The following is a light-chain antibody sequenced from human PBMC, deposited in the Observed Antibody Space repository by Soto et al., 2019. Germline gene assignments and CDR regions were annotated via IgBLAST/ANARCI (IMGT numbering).Light chain of an antibody. CDR2: EVS. CDR3: SSYTSISTAV. Sequence: QSALTQPASVSGSPGQSITLSCTGTSSDVGGYNYVSWYHQHPCKAPKLMISEVSDRPSGVSSRFSGSKSGKTASLIIFGLQTEDEADYYCSSYTSISTAVFGGGTKLTVL. V-gene: IGLV2-14*01. CDR1: SSDVGGYNY. J-gene: IGLJ2*01.